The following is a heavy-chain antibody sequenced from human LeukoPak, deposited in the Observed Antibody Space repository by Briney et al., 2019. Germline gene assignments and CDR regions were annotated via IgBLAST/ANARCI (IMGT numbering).Heavy chain of an antibody. Sequence: PGGSLRLSCAASGFTFSSYGMHWVRQAPGKGLEWVAVISYDGSNKYYADSVKGRFTISRDNSKNTLYLQMNSLRAEDTAVYYCAKDLGWYYSDYWGQGTLVTVST. CDR3: AKDLGWYYSDY. CDR1: GFTFSSYG. J-gene: IGHJ4*02. D-gene: IGHD2-15*01. CDR2: ISYDGSNK. V-gene: IGHV3-30*18.